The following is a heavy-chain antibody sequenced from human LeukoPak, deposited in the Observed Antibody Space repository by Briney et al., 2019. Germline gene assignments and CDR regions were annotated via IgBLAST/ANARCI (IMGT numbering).Heavy chain of an antibody. D-gene: IGHD5-18*01. CDR3: AKDGYSYGYRYFDY. CDR2: ISGSGGST. V-gene: IGHV3-23*01. CDR1: GFTFSSYS. J-gene: IGHJ4*02. Sequence: GGSLRLSCAASGFTFSSYSMNWVRQAPGKGLEWVSAISGSGGSTYYADSVKGRFTISRDNSKNTLYLQMNSLRAEDTAVYYCAKDGYSYGYRYFDYWGQGTLVTVSS.